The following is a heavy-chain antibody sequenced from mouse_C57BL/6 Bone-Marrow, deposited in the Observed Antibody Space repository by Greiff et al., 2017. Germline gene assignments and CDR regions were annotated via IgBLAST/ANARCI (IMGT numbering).Heavy chain of an antibody. D-gene: IGHD1-1*01. J-gene: IGHJ2*01. CDR3: ARQLRNY. CDR1: GYTFTSYG. V-gene: IGHV1-81*01. CDR2: IYPRSGST. Sequence: QVQLQQSGAELVRPGASVKLSCKASGYTFTSYGMRWVKQRPGRGLEWIGEIYPRSGSTYYNEKFKGKATLTADKSSSTAYMQLRSLTSEDSAVYYCARQLRNYWGQGTTLTVSS.